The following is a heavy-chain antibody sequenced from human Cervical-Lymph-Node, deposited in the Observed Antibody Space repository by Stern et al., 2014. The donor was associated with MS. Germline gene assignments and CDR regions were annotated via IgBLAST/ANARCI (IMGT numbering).Heavy chain of an antibody. J-gene: IGHJ4*02. V-gene: IGHV3-30*04. CDR3: ATKAPPYCSGASCYEY. Sequence: VQLVESGGGVVQPGKSLRLSCAASGFTFSSLAMHWVRQAPGKGLEWVSFISYDCSREKYADSVKGRFTISRDNSKRTLYLQLDSLRVEDTAVFYCATKAPPYCSGASCYEYWGQGTLVTVSS. CDR2: ISYDCSRE. D-gene: IGHD2-15*01. CDR1: GFTFSSLA.